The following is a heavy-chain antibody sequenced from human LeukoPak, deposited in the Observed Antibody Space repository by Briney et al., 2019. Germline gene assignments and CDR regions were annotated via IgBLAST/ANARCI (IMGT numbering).Heavy chain of an antibody. Sequence: ASVKVSCKASGYTFTDYGISWVRQAPGQGLEWMGWISAFNGDTNYAQKLQGRVTMTTDTSTSTAYMELRGLRSDDTAVYYCARAGAAVTTHFDYWGQGTLVTVSS. CDR3: ARAGAAVTTHFDY. CDR1: GYTFTDYG. V-gene: IGHV1-18*01. D-gene: IGHD4-17*01. J-gene: IGHJ4*02. CDR2: ISAFNGDT.